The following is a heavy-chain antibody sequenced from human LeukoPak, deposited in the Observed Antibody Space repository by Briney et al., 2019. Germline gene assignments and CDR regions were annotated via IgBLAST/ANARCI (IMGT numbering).Heavy chain of an antibody. CDR1: GFSFSGSW. CDR2: MNPAGSEI. D-gene: IGHD2-8*01. J-gene: IGHJ3*02. CDR3: ARDPLNGALDI. V-gene: IGHV3-7*01. Sequence: PGGSLRPSCEAPGFSFSGSWMSWVRQVPGKGLEWLADMNPAGSEILYVDSVKGRFTISRDNSKNSLYLQMDGLRAEDTAVYYCARDPLNGALDIWGRGTLVTVSS.